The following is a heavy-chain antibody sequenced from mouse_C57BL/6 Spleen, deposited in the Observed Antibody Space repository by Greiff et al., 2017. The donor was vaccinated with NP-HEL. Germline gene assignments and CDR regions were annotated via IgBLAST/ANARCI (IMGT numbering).Heavy chain of an antibody. V-gene: IGHV5-12*01. Sequence: EVKLVESGGGLVQPGGSLKLSCAASGFTFSDYYMYWVRQTPEKRLEWVAYISNGGGSTYYPDTVKGRFTISRDNAKNTLYLQMSRLKSEDTAMYCCARRGTTGSFYYFDYWGQGTTLTVSS. D-gene: IGHD1-1*01. J-gene: IGHJ2*01. CDR3: ARRGTTGSFYYFDY. CDR1: GFTFSDYY. CDR2: ISNGGGST.